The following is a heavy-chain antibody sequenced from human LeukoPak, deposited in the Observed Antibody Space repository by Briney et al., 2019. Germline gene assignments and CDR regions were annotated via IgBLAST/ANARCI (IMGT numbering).Heavy chain of an antibody. D-gene: IGHD3-10*01. Sequence: GASVKVSCKASGYTFTSYDINWVRQAPGQGLEWMGWMNPNSGNTGYAQKFQGRVAMTRNTSISTAYMELSSLRSEDTAVYYCARVPNDHYGSGEDNDYWGQGTLVTVSS. J-gene: IGHJ4*02. V-gene: IGHV1-8*01. CDR2: MNPNSGNT. CDR1: GYTFTSYD. CDR3: ARVPNDHYGSGEDNDY.